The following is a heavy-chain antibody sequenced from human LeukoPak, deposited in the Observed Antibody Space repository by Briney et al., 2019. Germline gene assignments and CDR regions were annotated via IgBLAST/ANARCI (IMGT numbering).Heavy chain of an antibody. CDR2: INHSGST. D-gene: IGHD3-9*01. CDR1: GGSFSGYY. CDR3: ARCPQGKSRGILTGYYPPPTYYYYYYMDV. Sequence: KSSETLSLTCAVYGGSFSGYYWSWIRQPPGKGLEWIGEINHSGSTNYNPSLKSRVTISVDTSKNQFSLKLSSATAADTAVYYCARCPQGKSRGILTGYYPPPTYYYYYYMDVWGKGTTVTVSS. J-gene: IGHJ6*03. V-gene: IGHV4-34*01.